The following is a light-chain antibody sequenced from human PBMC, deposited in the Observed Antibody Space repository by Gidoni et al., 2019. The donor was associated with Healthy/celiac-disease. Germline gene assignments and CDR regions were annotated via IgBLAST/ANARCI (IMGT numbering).Light chain of an antibody. CDR1: QSVLYSSNNENY. Sequence: DIVMTQSPDSLAVSLGERATINCKSRQSVLYSSNNENYLAWYQQKPGQPPKLLIYWASTRESGVPDRFSGSGSGTDFTLTISSLQAEDVAVYYCQQYYSTPHTFGQGTKLEIK. V-gene: IGKV4-1*01. CDR3: QQYYSTPHT. J-gene: IGKJ2*01. CDR2: WAS.